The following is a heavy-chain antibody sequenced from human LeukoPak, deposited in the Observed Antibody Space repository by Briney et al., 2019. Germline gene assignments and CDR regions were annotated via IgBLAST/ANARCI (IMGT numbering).Heavy chain of an antibody. D-gene: IGHD3-22*01. J-gene: IGHJ4*02. CDR2: ISSGSSYI. CDR1: GLTFSHYS. V-gene: IGHV3-21*06. Sequence: GGSLRLSCEVSGLTFSHYSMSWVRQAPEKGLEWVSSISSGSSYIYYGDSVRGRFTISRDNAKSLLFLQMNSLRAEDTAVYYCARDVHSSGYYGNNYWGQGTLVTVSS. CDR3: ARDVHSSGYYGNNY.